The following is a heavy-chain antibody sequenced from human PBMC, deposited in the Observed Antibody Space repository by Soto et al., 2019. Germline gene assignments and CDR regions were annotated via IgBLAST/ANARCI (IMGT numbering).Heavy chain of an antibody. CDR2: IWYDGSNK. D-gene: IGHD4-17*01. CDR1: GFTFSSYG. J-gene: IGHJ4*02. Sequence: LRLSCAASGFTFSSYGMHWVRQAPGKGLEWVAVIWYDGSNKYYADSVKGRFTISRDNSKNTLYLQMNSLRAEDTAVYYCARERLGVTIYDYWGQGTLVTVSS. V-gene: IGHV3-33*01. CDR3: ARERLGVTIYDY.